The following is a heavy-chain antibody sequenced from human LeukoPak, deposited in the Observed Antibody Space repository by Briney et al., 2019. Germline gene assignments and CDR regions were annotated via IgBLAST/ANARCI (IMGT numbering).Heavy chain of an antibody. D-gene: IGHD5-18*01. CDR2: VSAGHHA. CDR1: GLTLGGHD. CDR3: VREARGYHYTYFDY. V-gene: IGHV3-13*01. J-gene: IGHJ4*02. Sequence: QPGGSLRLSCTASGLTLGGHDMHWVRQTTGDGLEWVAAVSAGHHAFYAGSVRGRFTVSREDAKNSLFLQMNSLRAGDTAIYYCVREARGYHYTYFDYWGQGSLVTVSS.